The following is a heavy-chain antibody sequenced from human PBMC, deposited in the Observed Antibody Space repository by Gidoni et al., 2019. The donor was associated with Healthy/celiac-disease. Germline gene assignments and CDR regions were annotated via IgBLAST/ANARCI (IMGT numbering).Heavy chain of an antibody. CDR1: GGSFSGYY. CDR3: ARGRGDYVWGSYRQGAFDI. V-gene: IGHV4-34*01. J-gene: IGHJ3*02. Sequence: QVQLQQWGAGLLKPSETLSLTCAVYGGSFSGYYWSWIRQPPGKGLEWIGEINHSGSTNYNPSLKSRVTISVDTSKNQFSLKLSSVTAADTAVYYCARGRGDYVWGSYRQGAFDIWGQGTMVTVSS. D-gene: IGHD3-16*02. CDR2: INHSGST.